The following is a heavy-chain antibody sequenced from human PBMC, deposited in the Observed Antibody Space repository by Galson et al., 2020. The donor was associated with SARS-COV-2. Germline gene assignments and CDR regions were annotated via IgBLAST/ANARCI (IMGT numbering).Heavy chain of an antibody. V-gene: IGHV4-31*03. CDR1: GGSISSGGYY. CDR3: ARGGVTTPFPLNNWFDP. J-gene: IGHJ5*02. D-gene: IGHD4-17*01. Sequence: ASETLSLTCTVSGGSISSGGYYWSWIRQHPGKGLEWIGYIYYSGSTYYNPSLKSRVTISVDTSKNQFSLKLSSVTAADTAVYYCARGGVTTPFPLNNWFDPWGQGTLVTVSS. CDR2: IYYSGST.